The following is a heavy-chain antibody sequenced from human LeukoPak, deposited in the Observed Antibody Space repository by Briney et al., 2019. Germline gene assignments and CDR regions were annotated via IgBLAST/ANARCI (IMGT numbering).Heavy chain of an antibody. CDR3: ARVGYYESSGYYEY. J-gene: IGHJ4*02. CDR2: INPNSGGT. V-gene: IGHV1-2*06. CDR1: GGTFSSYA. Sequence: ASVKVSCKASGGTFSSYAISWVRQAPGQGLEWMGRINPNSGGTNYAQKFQGRVTMTRDTSISTVYMELSRLRSDDTAVYYCARVGYYESSGYYEYWGQGTLVTVSS. D-gene: IGHD3-22*01.